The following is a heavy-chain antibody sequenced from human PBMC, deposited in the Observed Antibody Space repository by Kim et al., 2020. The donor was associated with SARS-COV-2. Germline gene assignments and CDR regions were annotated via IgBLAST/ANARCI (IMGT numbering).Heavy chain of an antibody. J-gene: IGHJ6*01. CDR3: ARDSLAEAPVSCMMGFDG. V-gene: IGHV3-7*05. CDR1: GFAFRIFW. CDR2: IKEDGSEK. Sequence: GGSLRLSCEVSGFAFRIFWMNWVRQAPGKGLEWVANIKEDGSEKNYVDSVKGRFTISRDNAKNLLYLEMNNLRVEDTAVYYCARDSLAEAPVSCMMGFDGWGHATTVTVSS. D-gene: IGHD2-8*01.